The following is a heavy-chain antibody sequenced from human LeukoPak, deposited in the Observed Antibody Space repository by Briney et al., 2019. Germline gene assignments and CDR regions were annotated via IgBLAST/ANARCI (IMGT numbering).Heavy chain of an antibody. Sequence: GGPLRLSCATSGFTFSSYAMSWVRQAPGKGLEWVSAISGSGGSTYYADSVKGRFTISRDNSKNTLYLQMNSLRAEDTAVYYCAKLRFLEWLPSDYWGQGTLVTVSS. CDR3: AKLRFLEWLPSDY. CDR2: ISGSGGST. V-gene: IGHV3-23*01. D-gene: IGHD3-3*01. J-gene: IGHJ4*02. CDR1: GFTFSSYA.